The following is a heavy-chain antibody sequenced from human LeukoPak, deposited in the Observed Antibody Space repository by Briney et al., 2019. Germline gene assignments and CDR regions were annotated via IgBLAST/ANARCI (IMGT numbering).Heavy chain of an antibody. D-gene: IGHD3-10*01. Sequence: GGSLRLSCAASGFSFSNYAMSWVRQAPGKRLGLVSAVTGSAADTYSADSVKGRFTISRDNSRNTLYLQMNSLRAEDTAVYYCAKPTVGSGSHYGLDAWGKGTTVTVSS. V-gene: IGHV3-23*01. CDR1: GFSFSNYA. J-gene: IGHJ6*04. CDR2: VTGSAADT. CDR3: AKPTVGSGSHYGLDA.